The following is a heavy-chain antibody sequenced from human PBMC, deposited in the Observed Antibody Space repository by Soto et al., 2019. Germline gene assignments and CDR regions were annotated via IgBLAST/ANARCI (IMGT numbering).Heavy chain of an antibody. V-gene: IGHV4-34*01. CDR1: GGSFSGYY. D-gene: IGHD6-13*01. CDR3: ARGVAAAGTMRWFDP. Sequence: SETLSLTCAVYGGSFSGYYWSWIRQPPGKGLEWIGEINHSGSTNYNPSLKSRVTISVDTSKNQFSLKLSSVTAADTAVCYCARGVAAAGTMRWFDPWGQGTLVTVSS. J-gene: IGHJ5*02. CDR2: INHSGST.